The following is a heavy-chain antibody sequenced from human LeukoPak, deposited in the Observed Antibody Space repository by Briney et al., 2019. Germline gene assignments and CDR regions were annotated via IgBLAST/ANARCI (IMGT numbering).Heavy chain of an antibody. CDR3: ARDNLGAFDC. J-gene: IGHJ4*02. D-gene: IGHD3-16*01. CDR2: IGIPDDT. Sequence: QSGGSLRLSCAASGFAFSTYDMPWVRQVTGKGLEWVPTIGIPDDTYHSDSVKGRFSISRENTKNSLYLQMNSLRAGDTAVYYCARDNLGAFDCWGQGTLVIVSS. V-gene: IGHV3-13*01. CDR1: GFAFSTYD.